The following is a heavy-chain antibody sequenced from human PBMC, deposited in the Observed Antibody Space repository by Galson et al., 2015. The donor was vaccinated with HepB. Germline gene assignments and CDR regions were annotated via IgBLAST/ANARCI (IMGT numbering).Heavy chain of an antibody. CDR3: TRGFPYYNNELNDY. J-gene: IGHJ4*02. Sequence: SLRLSCAASGFTFSSYWMHWVRQAPGKGLVWVSRINTDGSSTNYADSVKGQFTISRDNARNSLFLQLNSLRAEDTAVYYCTRGFPYYNNELNDYWGQGTLVTVSS. D-gene: IGHD3-22*01. V-gene: IGHV3-74*01. CDR2: INTDGSST. CDR1: GFTFSSYW.